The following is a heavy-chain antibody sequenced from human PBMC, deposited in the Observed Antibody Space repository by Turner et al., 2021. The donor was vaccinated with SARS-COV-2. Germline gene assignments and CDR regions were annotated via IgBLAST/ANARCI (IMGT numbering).Heavy chain of an antibody. CDR1: GGTFSSYA. CDR3: ARGGYYYDSSGYPFDY. Sequence: QVQLVQSGAEVKKPGSSVKVSCKASGGTFSSYAINWVRQAPGQGLEWMGRIIPMFGIANYAQKFQCRVTITADKSTSTAYMELSSLRSEDTAVYYCARGGYYYDSSGYPFDYWGQGTLVTVSS. CDR2: IIPMFGIA. D-gene: IGHD3-22*01. V-gene: IGHV1-69*04. J-gene: IGHJ4*02.